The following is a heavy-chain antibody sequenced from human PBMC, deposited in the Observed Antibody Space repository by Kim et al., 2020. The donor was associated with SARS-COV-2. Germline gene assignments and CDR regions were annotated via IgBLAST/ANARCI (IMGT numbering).Heavy chain of an antibody. D-gene: IGHD6-13*01. CDR2: IYSGGSST. CDR1: GFTFSSYA. V-gene: IGHV3-23*03. Sequence: GGSLRLSCAASGFTFSSYAMSWVRQAPGKWLEWVSVIYSGGSSTYYADSVKGRFTISRDNSNNTLYLQMNSLRAEDTAVYYCAKVQSAAGLDYWGQGTLVTVSS. J-gene: IGHJ4*02. CDR3: AKVQSAAGLDY.